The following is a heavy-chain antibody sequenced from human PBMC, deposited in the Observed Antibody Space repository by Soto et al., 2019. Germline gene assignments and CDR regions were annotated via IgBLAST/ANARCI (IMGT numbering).Heavy chain of an antibody. CDR3: ATAHPRGPAY. CDR1: GCTPSTAW. D-gene: IGHD2-21*01. V-gene: IGHV3-15*01. Sequence: RGSLRLSCGASGCTPSTAWMTWVRLAPGKGLEWVGLIKSTTDGGTIDYPAPVKGRFIISRDDSRNTLYLQMNSLKTEDTAVYYCATAHPRGPAYWCQGTRFTVS. CDR2: IKSTTDGGTI. J-gene: IGHJ4*02.